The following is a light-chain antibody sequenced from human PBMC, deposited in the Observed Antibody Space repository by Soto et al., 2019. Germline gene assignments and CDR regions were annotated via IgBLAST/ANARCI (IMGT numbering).Light chain of an antibody. V-gene: IGKV3-15*01. CDR3: QQYNNWPFS. J-gene: IGKJ5*01. CDR2: GAS. CDR1: QSVSSN. Sequence: EIVMTQSPATLSVSPGERATLSCRASQSVSSNLAWYQQKPGQAPRLLIYGASTRATGIPARFSGSGSGTEFTLTISSLQSDDSAVYFCQQYNNWPFSFGQGTRLEIK.